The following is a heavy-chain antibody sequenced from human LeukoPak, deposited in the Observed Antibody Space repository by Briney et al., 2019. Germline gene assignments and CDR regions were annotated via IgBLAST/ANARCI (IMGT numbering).Heavy chain of an antibody. V-gene: IGHV4-59*08. CDR3: ARHGTHYYYDSSGSFDY. J-gene: IGHJ4*02. CDR1: GGSISSYY. Sequence: PSETLSLTCTVSGGSISSYYWSWIRQPPGKGLEWIGYIYYSGSTNYNPSLKSRVTISVDTSKNQFSLKLSSVTAADTAVYYCARHGTHYYYDSSGSFDYWGQGTLVTVSS. CDR2: IYYSGST. D-gene: IGHD3-22*01.